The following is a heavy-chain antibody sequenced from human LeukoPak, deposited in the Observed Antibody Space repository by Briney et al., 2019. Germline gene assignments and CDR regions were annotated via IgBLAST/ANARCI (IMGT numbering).Heavy chain of an antibody. J-gene: IGHJ6*03. CDR3: ARWGSIDYYYYYMDV. D-gene: IGHD6-6*01. Sequence: SETLSLTCTVYGGSFSDYYWYWIRQPPAKGLEGIGEINHSGSTNYNPSLKSRVTISVDTSKNQFSLKLSSVTAADTAVYYCARWGSIDYYYYYMDVWGKGTTVTVSS. CDR1: GGSFSDYY. CDR2: INHSGST. V-gene: IGHV4-34*01.